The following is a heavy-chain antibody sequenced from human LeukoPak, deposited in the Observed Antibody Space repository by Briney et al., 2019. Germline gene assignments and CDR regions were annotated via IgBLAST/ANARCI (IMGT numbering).Heavy chain of an antibody. CDR3: AKDEVAANPYYYYYGMDV. CDR1: GFTVSSNY. CDR2: ISWNSGSI. J-gene: IGHJ6*02. V-gene: IGHV3-9*01. D-gene: IGHD2-15*01. Sequence: GGSLRLSCAASGFTVSSNYMSWVRQAPGKGLEWVSGISWNSGSIGYADSVKGRFTISRDNAKNSLYLQMNSLRAEDTALYYCAKDEVAANPYYYYYGMDVWGQGTTVTVSS.